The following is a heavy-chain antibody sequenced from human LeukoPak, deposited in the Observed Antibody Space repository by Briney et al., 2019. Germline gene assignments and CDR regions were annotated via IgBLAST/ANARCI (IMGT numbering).Heavy chain of an antibody. CDR2: ISYDGSNK. Sequence: GSLRLSCAASGFTFSSYAMHWVRQAPGKGLEWVAVISYDGSNKYYADSVKGRFIISRDNSKNTLYLQMNSLRAEDTAVYYCARDRYSSGCYAPQFDYWGQGTLVTVSS. CDR1: GFTFSSYA. CDR3: ARDRYSSGCYAPQFDY. D-gene: IGHD6-19*01. J-gene: IGHJ4*02. V-gene: IGHV3-30-3*01.